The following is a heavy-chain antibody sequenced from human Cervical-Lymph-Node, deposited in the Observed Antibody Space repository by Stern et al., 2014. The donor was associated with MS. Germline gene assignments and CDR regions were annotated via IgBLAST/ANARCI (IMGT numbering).Heavy chain of an antibody. CDR3: ARDNHDGSAFFQDD. J-gene: IGHJ4*02. CDR1: GGTFSSHG. D-gene: IGHD3-22*01. V-gene: IGHV1-69*01. Sequence: VQLVQSGAEVKKPGSSVKVSCKASGGTFSSHGISWVRQAPGQGLEWMGGIIPIFGTANYAQKFQGRLTITADESTTTACMELSSLRSEDTAIYYCARDNHDGSAFFQDDWGQGTLVTVSS. CDR2: IIPIFGTA.